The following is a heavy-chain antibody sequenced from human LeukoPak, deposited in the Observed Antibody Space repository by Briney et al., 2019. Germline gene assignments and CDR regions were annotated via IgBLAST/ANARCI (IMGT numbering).Heavy chain of an antibody. D-gene: IGHD6-13*01. Sequence: PSETLSLTCTVSGGSISSYYWGWIRQPPVKGLEWIGSIYYSGSTYYNPSLKSRVTISVDTSKNQFSLKLSSVTAADTAVYYCARLYLSHSSSWYGCLYYFDYWGQGTLVTVSS. CDR2: IYYSGST. V-gene: IGHV4-39*01. J-gene: IGHJ4*02. CDR1: GGSISSYY. CDR3: ARLYLSHSSSWYGCLYYFDY.